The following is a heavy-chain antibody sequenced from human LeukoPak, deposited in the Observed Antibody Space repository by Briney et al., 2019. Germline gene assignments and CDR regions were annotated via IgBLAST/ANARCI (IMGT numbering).Heavy chain of an antibody. CDR3: ARRRSGHSYGL. CDR2: VYTSGST. Sequence: PSQTLSLTCTVSGGSISSGSYYWSWIRQPAGKGLEWIGRVYTSGSTNYNPSLKSRVTISLDTSKNQFSLRLSSVTAADTAVYYCARRRSGHSYGLWGQGTLVTVSS. CDR1: GGSISSGSYY. V-gene: IGHV4-61*02. J-gene: IGHJ4*02. D-gene: IGHD5-18*01.